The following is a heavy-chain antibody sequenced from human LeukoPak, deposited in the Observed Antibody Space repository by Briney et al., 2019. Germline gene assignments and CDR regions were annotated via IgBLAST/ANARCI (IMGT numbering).Heavy chain of an antibody. J-gene: IGHJ4*02. CDR2: IYHSGSA. Sequence: SQTLSLTCAVSGGSISSGGYSWSWIRQPPGKGLEWIGYIYHSGSAYYNPSLKSRVTISVDTSKNQFSLKLSSVTAADTAVYYCARGVHDYVWGSYRLGFDYWGQGTLVTVSS. D-gene: IGHD3-16*02. V-gene: IGHV4-30-2*01. CDR1: GGSISSGGYS. CDR3: ARGVHDYVWGSYRLGFDY.